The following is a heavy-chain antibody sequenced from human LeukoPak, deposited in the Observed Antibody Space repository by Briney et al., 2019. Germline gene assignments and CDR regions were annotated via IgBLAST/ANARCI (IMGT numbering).Heavy chain of an antibody. CDR3: ARGPTLGLDI. J-gene: IGHJ3*02. V-gene: IGHV1-2*02. CDR2: INPNSGDT. Sequence: ASVKVSCKASGYTFTAYYIHWVRHAPGQGLEWMGWINPNSGDTTLLQRFQGRVTMTRDTSIITAYMELSSLTSDDTGMYYCARGPTLGLDIWGQGTMVTVSS. CDR1: GYTFTAYY.